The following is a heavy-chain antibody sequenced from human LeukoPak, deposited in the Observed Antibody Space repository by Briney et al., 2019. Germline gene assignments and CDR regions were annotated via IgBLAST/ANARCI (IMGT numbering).Heavy chain of an antibody. V-gene: IGHV3-9*03. CDR1: GFTFDDYA. CDR3: AKDKRYSSSLTFDY. CDR2: ISWNSGSI. J-gene: IGHJ4*02. Sequence: GRSLRLSCAASGFTFDDYAMHWVRQAPGKGLEWVSGISWNSGSIGYADSVKGRFTISGDNAKNSLYLQMNSLRAEDMALYYCAKDKRYSSSLTFDYWGQGTLVTVSS. D-gene: IGHD6-6*01.